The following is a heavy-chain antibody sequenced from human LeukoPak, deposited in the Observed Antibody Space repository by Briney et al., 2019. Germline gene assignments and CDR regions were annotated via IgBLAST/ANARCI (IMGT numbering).Heavy chain of an antibody. D-gene: IGHD6-19*01. Sequence: GASVKVSCKASGYTFTSYGISWVRQAPGQGLEWVGWISAYNGNTDYAQKLQGRVTMTTDTSTSTAYMELRSLRSDDTAVYYCASSEQFPYYMDVWGKGTTVTVSS. CDR3: ASSEQFPYYMDV. V-gene: IGHV1-18*01. CDR1: GYTFTSYG. J-gene: IGHJ6*03. CDR2: ISAYNGNT.